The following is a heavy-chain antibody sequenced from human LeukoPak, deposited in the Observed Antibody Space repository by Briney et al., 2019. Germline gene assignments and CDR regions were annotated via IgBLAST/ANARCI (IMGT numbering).Heavy chain of an antibody. J-gene: IGHJ4*02. Sequence: GGPLRLSCAACGFILSDYNMNWLRQSRGRGLEWVSFISISGTYITYADSVKGRFTISRDNAKHSLYLQMNSLRAEDTAVYSCARDLSATARAYDYWGQGTLVTVSS. V-gene: IGHV3-21*01. D-gene: IGHD1-26*01. CDR3: ARDLSATARAYDY. CDR1: GFILSDYN. CDR2: ISISGTYI.